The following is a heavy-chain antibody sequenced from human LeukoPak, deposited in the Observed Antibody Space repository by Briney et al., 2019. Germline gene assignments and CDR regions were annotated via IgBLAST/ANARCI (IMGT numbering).Heavy chain of an antibody. D-gene: IGHD2-2*01. V-gene: IGHV4-31*03. CDR3: ARSGPAAIRSLYYYYGMDV. J-gene: IGHJ6*04. Sequence: SQTLSLTCTVSGGSISSGGYYWSWIRQHPGKGLEWIGYIHYSGSTYYNPSLKSRVTISVDTSKNQFSLKLSSVTAAGTAVYYCARSGPAAIRSLYYYYGMDVWGKGTTVTVSS. CDR1: GGSISSGGYY. CDR2: IHYSGST.